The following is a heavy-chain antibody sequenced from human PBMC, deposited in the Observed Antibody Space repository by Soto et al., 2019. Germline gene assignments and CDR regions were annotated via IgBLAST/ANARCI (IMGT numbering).Heavy chain of an antibody. CDR3: AKDLTIFGVAGD. D-gene: IGHD3-3*01. Sequence: QVQLVESGGGVVQPGRSLRLSCAASGFTFSSYGMHWVRQAPGKGLEWGAVISYDGSNKYYADSVKGRFTIPRDNSKNTLYLQMNSLRAEDTAVYYCAKDLTIFGVAGDWGQGTLVTVSS. CDR1: GFTFSSYG. V-gene: IGHV3-30*18. J-gene: IGHJ4*02. CDR2: ISYDGSNK.